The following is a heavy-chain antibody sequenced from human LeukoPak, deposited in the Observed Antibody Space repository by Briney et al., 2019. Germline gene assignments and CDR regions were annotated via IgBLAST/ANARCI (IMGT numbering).Heavy chain of an antibody. CDR3: ARVGGYSGYDSVYYYYGMDV. CDR2: ISAYNGNT. D-gene: IGHD5-12*01. V-gene: IGHV1-18*01. J-gene: IGHJ6*02. Sequence: ASVKVSCKASGYTFTSYGISWVRQAPGQGLEWMGWISAYNGNTNYAQKLQGRVTMTTDTSTSTAYMELRSLRSDDTAVYYCARVGGYSGYDSVYYYYGMDVWGQGTTVTVSS. CDR1: GYTFTSYG.